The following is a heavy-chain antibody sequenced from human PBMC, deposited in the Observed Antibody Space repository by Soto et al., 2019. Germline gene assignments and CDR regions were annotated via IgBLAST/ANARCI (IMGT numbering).Heavy chain of an antibody. CDR1: GYTFTNYD. J-gene: IGHJ4*02. D-gene: IGHD3-22*01. Sequence: QVQLVQSGAEVKKPGASVRVSCKASGYTFTNYDINWVRQAPGQGLEWMGWMNCNGGNTGYAQKFQGRVTMTRNTSVTTAYIDLSSLRSEDTAVYYCARGPWDDSSTYRIDYWGQGTLVTVSS. CDR2: MNCNGGNT. CDR3: ARGPWDDSSTYRIDY. V-gene: IGHV1-8*01.